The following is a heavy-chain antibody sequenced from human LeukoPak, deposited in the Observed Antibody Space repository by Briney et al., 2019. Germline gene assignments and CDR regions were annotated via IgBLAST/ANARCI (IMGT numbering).Heavy chain of an antibody. V-gene: IGHV1-69*13. CDR2: IIPIFGTA. CDR3: ARVYVPKTYYDILTGSDYYYYGMDV. CDR1: GGTFSSYA. J-gene: IGHJ6*02. Sequence: SVKVSCKASGGTFSSYAISWVRQAPGQGLEWMGGIIPIFGTANYAQKFQGGVTITADESTSTAYMELSSLRSEDTAVYYCARVYVPKTYYDILTGSDYYYYGMDVWGQGTTVTVSS. D-gene: IGHD3-9*01.